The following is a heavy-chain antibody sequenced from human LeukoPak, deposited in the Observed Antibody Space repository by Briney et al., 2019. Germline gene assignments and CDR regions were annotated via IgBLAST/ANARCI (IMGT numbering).Heavy chain of an antibody. CDR2: ISGSGGST. V-gene: IGHV3-23*01. D-gene: IGHD3-3*01. Sequence: GGSLRLSCAASGFTFSSYAMSWVRQAPGKGLEWVSAISGSGGSTYYADSVKGRSTISRDNSKNTLYLQMNSLRAEDTAVYYCAKTSWDYDFWSGYQDAFDIWGQGTMVTVSS. CDR3: AKTSWDYDFWSGYQDAFDI. J-gene: IGHJ3*02. CDR1: GFTFSSYA.